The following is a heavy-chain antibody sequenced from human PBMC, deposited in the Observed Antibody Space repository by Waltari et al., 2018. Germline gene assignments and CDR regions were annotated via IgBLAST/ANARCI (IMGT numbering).Heavy chain of an antibody. CDR1: GGSISSGGYS. CDR2: IYHSGST. D-gene: IGHD2-21*02. Sequence: QLQLQESGSGLVKPSQTLSLTCAVPGGSISSGGYSWSWIRQPPGKGLEWIGYIYHSGSTYYNPSLKSRVTISVDRSKNQFSLKLSSVTAADTAVYYCARGVVGCGGDCPFDYWGQGTLVTVSS. J-gene: IGHJ4*02. V-gene: IGHV4-30-2*01. CDR3: ARGVVGCGGDCPFDY.